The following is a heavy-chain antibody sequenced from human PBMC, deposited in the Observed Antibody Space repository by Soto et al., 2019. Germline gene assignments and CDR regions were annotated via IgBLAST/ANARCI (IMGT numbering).Heavy chain of an antibody. V-gene: IGHV1-69*12. D-gene: IGHD6-19*01. CDR3: AQTLGLAVTGPGRFDL. J-gene: IGHJ2*01. CDR1: GGTFSTYA. Sequence: QVQLVQSGAAVKKPGSSVKASCKASGGTFSTYAISWVRQAPGQGLEWMGGIIPIFGTPNYAQKFQGRVTITADESTSTAYMELSRLTSEDTAIYYCAQTLGLAVTGPGRFDLWGRGTLVTVSS. CDR2: IIPIFGTP.